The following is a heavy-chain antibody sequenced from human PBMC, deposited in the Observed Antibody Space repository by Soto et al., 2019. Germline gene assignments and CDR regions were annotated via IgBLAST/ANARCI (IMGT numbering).Heavy chain of an antibody. CDR2: ILYDGSKE. CDR3: AKDRAYTYGYFDN. J-gene: IGHJ4*02. Sequence: PGGSLRLSCAASGFNLYNYAMHWVRQAPGKGLEWVAVILYDGSKEYYADSVKGRFIISRDNSRNMVFLQMNSLRPEDTALYYCAKDRAYTYGYFDNWGQGSPVTV. CDR1: GFNLYNYA. V-gene: IGHV3-30*18. D-gene: IGHD5-18*01.